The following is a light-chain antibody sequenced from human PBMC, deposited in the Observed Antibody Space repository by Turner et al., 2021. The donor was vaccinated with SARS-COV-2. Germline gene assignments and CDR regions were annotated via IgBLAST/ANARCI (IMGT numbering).Light chain of an antibody. CDR1: QSVFYSSNNKNY. V-gene: IGKV4-1*01. J-gene: IGKJ5*01. Sequence: DIVMTQSPDSLAVSLGERATINCKSSQSVFYSSNNKNYLAWYQQKPGQSPQLRIYWASTRDSGVPDRFSGSGSGSGTDFTLTISSLQAEDVAVYYCQQYYSTPTFGQGTRLEIK. CDR2: WAS. CDR3: QQYYSTPT.